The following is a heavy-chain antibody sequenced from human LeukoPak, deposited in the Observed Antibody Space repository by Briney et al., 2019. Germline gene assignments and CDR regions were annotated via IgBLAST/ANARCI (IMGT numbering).Heavy chain of an antibody. Sequence: GGSLRLSCAASGFTFSSYAMGWVRQAPGKGLEWVSAISGSGGSTYYADSVKGRFTISRDNSKNTLYLQMNSLRAEDTAVYYCAKDQYRFLSGMDVWGQGTTVTVSS. CDR3: AKDQYRFLSGMDV. D-gene: IGHD1-1*01. J-gene: IGHJ6*02. CDR2: ISGSGGST. CDR1: GFTFSSYA. V-gene: IGHV3-23*01.